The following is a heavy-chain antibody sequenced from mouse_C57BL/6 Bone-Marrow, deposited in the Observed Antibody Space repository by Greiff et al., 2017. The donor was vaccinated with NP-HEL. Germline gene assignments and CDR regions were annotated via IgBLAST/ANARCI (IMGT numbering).Heavy chain of an antibody. CDR2: ISYDGSN. Sequence: EVQLQQSGPGLVKPSQSLSLTCSVTGYSITSGYYWNWIRQFPGNKLEWMGYISYDGSNNYNPSLKNRISITRDTSKNQFFLKLNSVTTEDTATYYCARDYYGSSYFGYAMDYWGQGTSVTVSS. V-gene: IGHV3-6*01. CDR3: ARDYYGSSYFGYAMDY. D-gene: IGHD1-1*01. CDR1: GYSITSGYY. J-gene: IGHJ4*01.